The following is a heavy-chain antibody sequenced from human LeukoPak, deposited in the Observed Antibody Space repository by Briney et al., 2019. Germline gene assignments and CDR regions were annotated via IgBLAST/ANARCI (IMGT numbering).Heavy chain of an antibody. CDR2: INPNSGGT. Sequence: ASVEVSCRASGYTFTGYYMHWVRQAPGQGLEWMGWINPNSGGTNYPQKFQGRVTMTRDTSISTAYMELSRLRSDDTAVYYCASSSSWYSAFDFWGQGTMVTVSS. D-gene: IGHD6-13*01. J-gene: IGHJ3*01. V-gene: IGHV1-2*02. CDR1: GYTFTGYY. CDR3: ASSSSWYSAFDF.